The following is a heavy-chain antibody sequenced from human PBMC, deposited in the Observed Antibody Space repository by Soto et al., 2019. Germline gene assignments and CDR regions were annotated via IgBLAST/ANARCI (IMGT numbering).Heavy chain of an antibody. D-gene: IGHD3-22*01. V-gene: IGHV3-7*04. CDR3: ARFYYDSSGYLPSPYYYYYGMDV. Sequence: GGPLRLPCAAFGFTFSSYWMSWVRQAPGKGLEWVANIKQDGSEKYYVDSVKGRFIISRDNAKNSLYLQMNSLRAEDTAVYYCARFYYDSSGYLPSPYYYYYGMDVWGQGTTVTVSS. J-gene: IGHJ6*02. CDR1: GFTFSSYW. CDR2: IKQDGSEK.